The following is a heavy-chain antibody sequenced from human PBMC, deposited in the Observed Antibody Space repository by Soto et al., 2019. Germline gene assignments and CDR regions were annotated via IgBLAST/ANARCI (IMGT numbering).Heavy chain of an antibody. J-gene: IGHJ4*02. CDR2: ISYDGSNK. CDR1: GFTFSSYG. CDR3: VKGRDLYYFDY. D-gene: IGHD3-10*01. Sequence: PGGSLRLSCAASGFTFSSYGMHWVRQAPGKGLEWVAVISYDGSNKYYADSVKGRFTISRDNSKNTLYLQMNSLRAEDTAVYYCVKGRDLYYFDYWGQGTLVTVSS. V-gene: IGHV3-30*18.